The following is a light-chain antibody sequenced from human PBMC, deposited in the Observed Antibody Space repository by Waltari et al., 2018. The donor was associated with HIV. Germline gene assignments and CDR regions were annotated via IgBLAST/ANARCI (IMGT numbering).Light chain of an antibody. Sequence: SYVLTQPPSVSVAPGQTAKITCVGTNIGSKRAQWYQQRPGQASILVVYDDTGRPSGIPDRFSGSNSGNTATLTISRVEAGDEADYYCQVWDSTHYHRGVFGGGTNLTVL. CDR2: DDT. CDR1: NIGSKR. J-gene: IGLJ3*02. CDR3: QVWDSTHYHRGV. V-gene: IGLV3-21*02.